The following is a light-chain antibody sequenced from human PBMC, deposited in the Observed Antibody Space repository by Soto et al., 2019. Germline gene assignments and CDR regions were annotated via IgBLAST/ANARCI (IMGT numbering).Light chain of an antibody. J-gene: IGLJ2*01. Sequence: QTVVTQEASFSVSPGGTVTLTCGLSSGSVSTSYYPSWYQQTPGQAPRTLIYSTNTRSSGVPDRFSGSILGNKAALTITGAQADDESDYYCVLYMGSGISVFVGGTKLTVL. CDR3: VLYMGSGISV. CDR1: SGSVSTSYY. V-gene: IGLV8-61*01. CDR2: STN.